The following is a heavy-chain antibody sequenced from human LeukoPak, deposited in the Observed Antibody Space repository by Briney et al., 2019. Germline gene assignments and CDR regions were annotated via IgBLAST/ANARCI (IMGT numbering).Heavy chain of an antibody. J-gene: IGHJ4*02. D-gene: IGHD3-10*01. V-gene: IGHV3-7*01. CDR2: IKQDGSEK. CDR3: AKDLKVRGVIIRGFDY. Sequence: GGSLRLSCAASGFTFSSYWMSWVRQAPGKGLDWVANIKQDGSEKYYVDSVMGRFTISRDNAKNSLYLQMNSLRAEDTAVYYCAKDLKVRGVIIRGFDYWGQGTLVTVSS. CDR1: GFTFSSYW.